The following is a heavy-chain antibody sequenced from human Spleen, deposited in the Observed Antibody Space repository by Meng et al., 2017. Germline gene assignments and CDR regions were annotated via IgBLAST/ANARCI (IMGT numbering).Heavy chain of an antibody. CDR3: TRGKKYYYDSTGYFAY. V-gene: IGHV4-34*01. J-gene: IGHJ4*02. CDR1: GESLSGYY. CDR2: INHGGST. D-gene: IGHD3-22*01. Sequence: VQLQQWGAGLLKPSETLSLTCAVYGESLSGYYWSWIRQPPGKGLEWIGEINHGGSTNYNPSLKSRVTISVDTSKNHFSPNLTSVTAADTAVYYCTRGKKYYYDSTGYFAYWGQGTLVTVSS.